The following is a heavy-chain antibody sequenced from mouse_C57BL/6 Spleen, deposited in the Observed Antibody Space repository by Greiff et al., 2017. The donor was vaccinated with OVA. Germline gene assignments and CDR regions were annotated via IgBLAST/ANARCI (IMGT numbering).Heavy chain of an antibody. V-gene: IGHV14-2*01. Sequence: VHVKQPGAELVKPGASVKLSCTASGFNFTDYCMHWVKQRPEQGLEWIGRIDPEDGGTKYAPKFQGKATITADTSSNTAYLQLSSLTSEDTDVYDCARDYNGCAWYFDVWGTGTTVTVSS. CDR1: GFNFTDYC. CDR3: ARDYNGCAWYFDV. CDR2: IDPEDGGT. J-gene: IGHJ1*03. D-gene: IGHD1-1*01.